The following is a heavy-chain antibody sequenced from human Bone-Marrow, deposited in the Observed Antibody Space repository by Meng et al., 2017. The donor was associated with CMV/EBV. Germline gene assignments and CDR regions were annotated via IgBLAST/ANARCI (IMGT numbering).Heavy chain of an antibody. CDR2: ISYDGSNK. D-gene: IGHD3-3*01. CDR1: GFTFSSYA. V-gene: IGHV3-30*04. J-gene: IGHJ6*02. Sequence: GESLKISCAASGFTFSSYAMHWVRQAPGKGLEWVAVISYDGSNKYYADSVKGRFTISRDNSKNTLYLQMNSLRSEDTAVYYCARDDFWSGPYQVYYYYGMDVWGQGTTVTVSS. CDR3: ARDDFWSGPYQVYYYYGMDV.